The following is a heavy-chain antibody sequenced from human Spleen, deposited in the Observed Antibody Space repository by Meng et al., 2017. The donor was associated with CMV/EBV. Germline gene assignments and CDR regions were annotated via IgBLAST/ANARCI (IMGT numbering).Heavy chain of an antibody. D-gene: IGHD3-10*01. Sequence: GESLKISCAASGFTFSDYYMNWVRQAPGKGLEWVSSISSSSTIYYADSVKGRFTISRDNAKNSLYLQMNSLRAEDTAVYYCARDRGVGTLEGWFDPWGQGTLVTVSS. CDR2: ISSSSTI. CDR3: ARDRGVGTLEGWFDP. J-gene: IGHJ5*02. V-gene: IGHV3-69-1*01. CDR1: GFTFSDYY.